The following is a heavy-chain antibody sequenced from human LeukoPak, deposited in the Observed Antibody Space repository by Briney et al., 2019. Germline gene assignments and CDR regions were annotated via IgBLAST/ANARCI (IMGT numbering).Heavy chain of an antibody. CDR2: ISGSGDST. Sequence: GSLRLSCAASGFTLSSYAMSWVRQAPGKGLEWVSAISGSGDSTYYGDSVKGRFTISRDNSKTTLYLQMNSLRAEDTAVYYCAKTRPLDSSSWSHGDYWGQGTLVTVSS. CDR3: AKTRPLDSSSWSHGDY. CDR1: GFTLSSYA. D-gene: IGHD6-13*01. J-gene: IGHJ4*02. V-gene: IGHV3-23*01.